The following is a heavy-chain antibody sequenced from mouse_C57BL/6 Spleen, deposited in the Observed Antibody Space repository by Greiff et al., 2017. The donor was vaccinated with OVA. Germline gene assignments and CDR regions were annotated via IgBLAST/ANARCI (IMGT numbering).Heavy chain of an antibody. D-gene: IGHD1-1*01. CDR2: IDPENGDT. J-gene: IGHJ4*01. CDR1: GFNIKDDY. CDR3: TVYYYGSSYGYAMDY. Sequence: VQLQQSGAELVRPGASVKLSCTASGFNIKDDYMHWVKQRPEQGLEWIGWIDPENGDTEYASKFQGKATITADTSSNTAYLQLSSLTSEDTAVYYCTVYYYGSSYGYAMDYWGQGTSVTVSS. V-gene: IGHV14-4*01.